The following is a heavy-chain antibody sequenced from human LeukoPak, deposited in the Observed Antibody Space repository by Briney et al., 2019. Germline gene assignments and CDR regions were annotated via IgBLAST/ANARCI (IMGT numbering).Heavy chain of an antibody. CDR3: ARELRCGGSCYTPDY. D-gene: IGHD2-15*01. J-gene: IGHJ4*02. CDR1: GFTFSSYA. CDR2: ISGSGGST. V-gene: IGHV3-23*01. Sequence: GGSLRLSCAASGFTFSSYAMSWVRQAPGKGLEWVSAISGSGGSTYYADSVKGRFTISRDNAKNSLYLQMNSLRAEDTAVYYCARELRCGGSCYTPDYWGRGTLVTVSS.